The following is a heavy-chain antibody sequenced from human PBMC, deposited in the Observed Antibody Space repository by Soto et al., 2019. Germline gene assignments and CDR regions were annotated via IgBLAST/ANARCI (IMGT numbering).Heavy chain of an antibody. CDR2: IIPIFGTA. D-gene: IGHD6-19*01. J-gene: IGHJ6*02. V-gene: IGHV1-69*12. CDR1: GGTFSSYA. CDR3: ASVYPSHSSGWASYYYYGMDV. Sequence: QVQLVQSGAEVKKPGSSVKVSCKASGGTFSSYAISWVRQAPGQGLEWMGGIIPIFGTANYAQKFQGRVTSTEDESTRRAYMDVGSLRCPDPAVYYCASVYPSHSSGWASYYYYGMDVWGQRTTVTISS.